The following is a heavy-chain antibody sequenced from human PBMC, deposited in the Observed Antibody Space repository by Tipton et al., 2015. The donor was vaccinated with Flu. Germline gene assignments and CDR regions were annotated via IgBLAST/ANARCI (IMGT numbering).Heavy chain of an antibody. V-gene: IGHV4-38-2*02. J-gene: IGHJ5*02. Sequence: LRLSCIVSGDSIRSDYFWGWIRQPPGKGLGWIGHISRGGSTYYNSSLQSRATISVDSSRNRFSLKVKSVTAADTAVYYCARRDYSNYVSEPKNWFDHWGQGTLVAVSS. CDR2: ISRGGST. D-gene: IGHD4-11*01. CDR1: GDSIRSDYF. CDR3: ARRDYSNYVSEPKNWFDH.